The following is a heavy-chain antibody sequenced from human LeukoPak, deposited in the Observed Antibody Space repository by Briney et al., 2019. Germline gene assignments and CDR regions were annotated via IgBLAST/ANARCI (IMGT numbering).Heavy chain of an antibody. CDR3: ARGNWELPTHHFDY. CDR2: IIPIFGTA. Sequence: SVKVSCKASGGTFSSYAISWVRQAPGQGLEWMGGIIPIFGTANYAQKFQGRVTITTDESTSTAYMELRSLRSDDTAVYYCARGNWELPTHHFDYWGQGTLVTVSS. CDR1: GGTFSSYA. V-gene: IGHV1-69*05. J-gene: IGHJ4*02. D-gene: IGHD1-7*01.